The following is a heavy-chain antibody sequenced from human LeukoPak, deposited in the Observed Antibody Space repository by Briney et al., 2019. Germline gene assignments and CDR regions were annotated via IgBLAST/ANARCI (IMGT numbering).Heavy chain of an antibody. Sequence: PGRSLRLSCAASGFTFSSYGMHWVRQAPGKGLEWVAVISYDGSNKYYADSVKGRFTISRDNSKNTLYLQMNSLRAEVTAVYYCAKSGPAGGWYIDYWGQVTLVTVSS. V-gene: IGHV3-30*18. CDR2: ISYDGSNK. J-gene: IGHJ4*02. CDR3: AKSGPAGGWYIDY. D-gene: IGHD6-19*01. CDR1: GFTFSSYG.